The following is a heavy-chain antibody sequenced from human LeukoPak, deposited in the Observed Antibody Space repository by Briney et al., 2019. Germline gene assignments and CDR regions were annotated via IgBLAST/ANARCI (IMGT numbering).Heavy chain of an antibody. CDR3: ARGSPAAV. Sequence: GGSLRLSCAASGFTFSSYWMHWVRQAPAKGLVWVSRINTDGSTTNYADSVKGRFTISRDNAENTLYLQMNSLRAEDTAVYYCARGSPAAVWGQGALVTVSS. D-gene: IGHD6-25*01. CDR1: GFTFSSYW. CDR2: INTDGSTT. V-gene: IGHV3-74*01. J-gene: IGHJ4*02.